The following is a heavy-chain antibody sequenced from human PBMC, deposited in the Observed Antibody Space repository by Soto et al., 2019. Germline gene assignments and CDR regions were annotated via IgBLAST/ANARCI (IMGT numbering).Heavy chain of an antibody. Sequence: EVQLVESGGGLVQPGGSLRLSCAASGFTFSSYWMTWVRQAPGKGLEWVANIKQDGNGKYYVDSLKGRFTISRDNAKNSLYLQMNSRRVEDTAVYYCAREGRLQGAFDIWGQGTMVTVSS. D-gene: IGHD4-4*01. CDR1: GFTFSSYW. CDR2: IKQDGNGK. J-gene: IGHJ3*02. CDR3: AREGRLQGAFDI. V-gene: IGHV3-7*01.